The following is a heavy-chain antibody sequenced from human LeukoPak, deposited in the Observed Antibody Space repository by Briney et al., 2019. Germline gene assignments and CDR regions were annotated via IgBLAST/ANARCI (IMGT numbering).Heavy chain of an antibody. Sequence: ASVKVSCKASGYTLTSYAMHWVRQAPGQRLEWMGWINAGNGNTKYSQKFQGRVTITRDTSASTAYMELSSLRSEDTAVYYCARGRPYSSGWYYFDYWGQGTLVTVSS. CDR3: ARGRPYSSGWYYFDY. CDR2: INAGNGNT. J-gene: IGHJ4*02. V-gene: IGHV1-3*01. CDR1: GYTLTSYA. D-gene: IGHD6-19*01.